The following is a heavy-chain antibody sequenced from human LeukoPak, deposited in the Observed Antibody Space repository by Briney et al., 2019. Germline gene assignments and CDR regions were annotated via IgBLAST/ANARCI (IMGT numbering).Heavy chain of an antibody. CDR2: ITSSGRTM. V-gene: IGHV3-48*01. CDR3: ARVTVEMDHYY. J-gene: IGHJ4*02. CDR1: GFTFSSYS. D-gene: IGHD5-24*01. Sequence: PGGSLRLSCAASGFTFSSYSMTWVRQAPGKGREGMSYITSSGRTMHYADPVRGRFTISRDNAKNSLYLQMNSLRGDDPAVDYCARVTVEMDHYYWGEGALVTVSS.